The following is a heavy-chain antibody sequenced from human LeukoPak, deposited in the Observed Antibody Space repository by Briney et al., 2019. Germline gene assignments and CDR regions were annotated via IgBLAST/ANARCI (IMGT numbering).Heavy chain of an antibody. CDR2: IYPGDSDT. CDR3: ARLAVAGDDAFDI. V-gene: IGHV5-51*01. CDR1: GYSFTSYW. D-gene: IGHD6-19*01. Sequence: GGSLKISCRGSGYSFTSYWIGWVRQMPGKGLEWMGIIYPGDSDTRYSPSFQGQVTISADKSISTAYLQWSSLKASDTAMYYCARLAVAGDDAFDIWGQGTMVTVSS. J-gene: IGHJ3*02.